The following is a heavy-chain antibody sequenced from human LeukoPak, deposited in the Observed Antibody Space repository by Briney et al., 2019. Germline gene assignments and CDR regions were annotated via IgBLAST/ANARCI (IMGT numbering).Heavy chain of an antibody. Sequence: ASQTLSLTCTVSGGSISSGDYYWSWIRQPPGKGLEWIGYIYYSGSTYYNLSLKSRVTISVDTSKNQFSLKLSSVTAADTAVYYCASRDTYYYDSSPAGMDVWGQGTTVTVSS. CDR1: GGSISSGDYY. J-gene: IGHJ6*02. V-gene: IGHV4-30-4*01. CDR3: ASRDTYYYDSSPAGMDV. CDR2: IYYSGST. D-gene: IGHD3-22*01.